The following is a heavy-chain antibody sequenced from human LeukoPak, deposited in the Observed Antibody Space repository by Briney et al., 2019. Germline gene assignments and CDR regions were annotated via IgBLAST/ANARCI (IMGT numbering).Heavy chain of an antibody. CDR1: GGSFSSGNYY. CDR2: IQTSGST. J-gene: IGHJ4*02. Sequence: SETLSLTCTVSGGSFSSGNYYWSWIRQPAGKVLEWIGRIQTSGSTNYNPSLKSRVTISVDTSKNQFSLKLSSVTAADTAVYYCAGSSGYYFGYWGQGTLVTVSS. CDR3: AGSSGYYFGY. V-gene: IGHV4-61*02. D-gene: IGHD3-22*01.